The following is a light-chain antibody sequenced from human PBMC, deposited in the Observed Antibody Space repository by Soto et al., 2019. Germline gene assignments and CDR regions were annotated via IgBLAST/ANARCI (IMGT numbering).Light chain of an antibody. J-gene: IGKJ5*01. CDR1: QSISNY. Sequence: DIQMTQSPSSLSASVGDRVTITCRASQSISNYLNWYQQKPGKAPNLLIYSASSLQSGVPSRFSGSGSGTDFTLAISSLQPEDIATYYCHQYDNLPPTFGQGTRLEIK. CDR3: HQYDNLPPT. CDR2: SAS. V-gene: IGKV1-39*01.